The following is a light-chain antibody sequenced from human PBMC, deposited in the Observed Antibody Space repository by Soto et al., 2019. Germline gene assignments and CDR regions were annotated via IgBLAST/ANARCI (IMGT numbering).Light chain of an antibody. CDR3: QQYGSSPRT. J-gene: IGKJ1*01. Sequence: EIVLTQSPGTLSFSAGERATLSCRASQSVSSSYLAWYQQKPGQAPRLLIYGASIRATGIPDRFRGSGSGTDFTLTISRLEPEDFAVYYCQQYGSSPRTFGQGTKVDIK. CDR2: GAS. V-gene: IGKV3-20*01. CDR1: QSVSSSY.